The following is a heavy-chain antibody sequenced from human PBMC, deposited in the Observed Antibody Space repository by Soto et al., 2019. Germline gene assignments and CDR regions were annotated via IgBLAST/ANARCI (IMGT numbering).Heavy chain of an antibody. CDR3: ARDRAYCSSTSCHWQYYYYGVDV. D-gene: IGHD2-2*01. J-gene: IGHJ6*02. V-gene: IGHV4-30-4*01. CDR1: GGSINSGDYF. CDR2: IYYSGST. Sequence: QVQLQESGPGPVKPSQTLSLTCTVSGGSINSGDYFWSWIRQPPGKGLEWIGYIYYSGSTYYNPSLKSRVTISVDTPKNQFSLKLSSVTAADTAVYYCARDRAYCSSTSCHWQYYYYGVDVWGQGTTVTVSS.